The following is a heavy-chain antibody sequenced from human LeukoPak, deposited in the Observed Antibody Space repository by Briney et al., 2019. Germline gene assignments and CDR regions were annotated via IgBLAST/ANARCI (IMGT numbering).Heavy chain of an antibody. CDR3: ARKAVTGSGPAHFDY. CDR2: ISGSGDDT. D-gene: IGHD6-19*01. CDR1: GFTFRNYA. J-gene: IGHJ4*02. Sequence: GGSLRLSCAASGFTFRNYAMSWVRQAPGKGLEWVSTISGSGDDTDYADSVKGRFTISRDNSKNTLYLQMNSLSAEDTAVYYCARKAVTGSGPAHFDYWGQGTLVTVSS. V-gene: IGHV3-23*01.